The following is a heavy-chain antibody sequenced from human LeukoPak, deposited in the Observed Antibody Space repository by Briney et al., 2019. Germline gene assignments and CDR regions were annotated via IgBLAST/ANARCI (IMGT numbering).Heavy chain of an antibody. Sequence: SLRLSCAASGFTFSSYAMSWVRQAPGKGLEWVSAISGSGGSTYYADSVKGRFTISRDNSKNTLYLQMNSLRAEDTAVYYCAKDRKYDFWSGYYTDYWGQGTLVTVSS. V-gene: IGHV3-23*01. D-gene: IGHD3-3*01. CDR3: AKDRKYDFWSGYYTDY. J-gene: IGHJ4*02. CDR1: GFTFSSYA. CDR2: ISGSGGST.